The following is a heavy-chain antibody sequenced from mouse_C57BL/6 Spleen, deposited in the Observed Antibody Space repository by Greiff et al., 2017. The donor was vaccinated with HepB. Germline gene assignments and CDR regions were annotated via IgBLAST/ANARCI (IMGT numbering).Heavy chain of an antibody. CDR3: ARRPDGYYEFAY. D-gene: IGHD2-3*01. Sequence: QVQLQQSGAELVKPGASVKISCKASGYAFSSYWMNWVKQRPGKGLEWIGQIYPGDGDTNYNGKFKGKATLTADKSSSTSYMQLSSLTSEDSAVYFCARRPDGYYEFAYWGQGTLVTVSA. V-gene: IGHV1-80*01. J-gene: IGHJ3*01. CDR1: GYAFSSYW. CDR2: IYPGDGDT.